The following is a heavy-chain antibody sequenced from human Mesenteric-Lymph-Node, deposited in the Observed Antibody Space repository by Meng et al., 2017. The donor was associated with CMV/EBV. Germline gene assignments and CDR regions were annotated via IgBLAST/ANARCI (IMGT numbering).Heavy chain of an antibody. V-gene: IGHV1-2*06. CDR1: YPFPGYY. J-gene: IGHJ5*02. D-gene: IGHD3-10*01. Sequence: YPFPGYYMHWVRPAPGQGLEWMGRINPNSGGTNYAQKFQGRVTMTRDTSISTAYMELSRLTSDDTAVYYCARDKSLMVRGVDNWFDPWGQGTLVTVSS. CDR3: ARDKSLMVRGVDNWFDP. CDR2: INPNSGGT.